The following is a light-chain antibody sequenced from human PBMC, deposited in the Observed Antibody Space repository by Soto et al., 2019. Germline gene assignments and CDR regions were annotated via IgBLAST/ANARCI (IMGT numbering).Light chain of an antibody. V-gene: IGKV1-5*03. Sequence: DIQMTQSPSTLSASVGDRVTITCRASQSISYWLAWYQQKPGKAPTVLIYKASTLESGVPSTFSGSRSGTEFTLTISSLQPDAFATYYCQQYNSYSITFGGGTKVEIK. CDR1: QSISYW. CDR2: KAS. J-gene: IGKJ4*01. CDR3: QQYNSYSIT.